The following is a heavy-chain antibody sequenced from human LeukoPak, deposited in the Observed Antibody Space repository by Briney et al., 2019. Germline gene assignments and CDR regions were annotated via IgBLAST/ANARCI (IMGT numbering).Heavy chain of an antibody. CDR3: ASSSSGWYRALGY. V-gene: IGHV4-34*01. D-gene: IGHD6-19*01. J-gene: IGHJ4*02. Sequence: SETLSLTCAVYGGSFSGYYWSWTRQPPGKGLEWIGEINHSGSTNYNPSLKSRVTISVDTSKNQFSLKLSSVTAADTAVYYCASSSSGWYRALGYWGQGTLVTVSS. CDR1: GGSFSGYY. CDR2: INHSGST.